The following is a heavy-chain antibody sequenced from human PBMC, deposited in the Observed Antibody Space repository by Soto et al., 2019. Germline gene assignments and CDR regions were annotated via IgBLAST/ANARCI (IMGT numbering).Heavy chain of an antibody. CDR1: GGSISSGGYY. V-gene: IGHV4-31*03. CDR3: ARFSTRYCSGGSCYTDAFDI. Sequence: QVQLQESGPGLVKPSQTLSLTCTVSGGSISSGGYYWSWIRQHPGKGLEWIGYIYYSGSTYYNPSLKSRVTISVDTYKNQFSMKLSSVTAADTAVYYCARFSTRYCSGGSCYTDAFDIWGQGTMVTVSS. CDR2: IYYSGST. D-gene: IGHD2-15*01. J-gene: IGHJ3*02.